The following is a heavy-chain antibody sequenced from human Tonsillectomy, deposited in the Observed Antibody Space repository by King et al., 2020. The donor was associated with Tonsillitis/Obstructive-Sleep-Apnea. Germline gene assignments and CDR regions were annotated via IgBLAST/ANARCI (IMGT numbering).Heavy chain of an antibody. J-gene: IGHJ2*01. CDR2: VYSGDST. CDR3: ARAPVVPASWYFDL. Sequence: VQLVESGGGLMQPGGSLRLSCAASGFTVSSNYMSWVRQAPGKGLEWVSVVYSGDSTYYADSMKGRFTISRDNSKNTVYLQINSLRAEDTAVYFCARAPVVPASWYFDLWGRGTLVTVSS. V-gene: IGHV3-53*01. D-gene: IGHD2-2*01. CDR1: GFTVSSNY.